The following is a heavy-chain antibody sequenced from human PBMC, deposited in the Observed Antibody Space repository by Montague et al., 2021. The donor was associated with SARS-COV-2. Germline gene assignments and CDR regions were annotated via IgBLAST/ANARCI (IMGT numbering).Heavy chain of an antibody. J-gene: IGHJ6*02. CDR3: ARMDILTGYYAYGMDV. V-gene: IGHV2-70*01. CDR2: IDWXXXK. D-gene: IGHD3-9*01. CDR1: GFSLSTSGMC. Sequence: PALVKPTQTLTLTCTFSGFSLSTSGMCVSWIRQPPGKALEWLALIDWXXXKYYSTSLKTRLTISKDTSKHQVVLTMTNMDPVDTATYYCARMDILTGYYAYGMDVWCQGTTVTVSS.